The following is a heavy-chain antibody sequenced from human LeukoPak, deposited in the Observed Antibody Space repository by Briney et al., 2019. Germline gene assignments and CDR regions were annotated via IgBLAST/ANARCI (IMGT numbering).Heavy chain of an antibody. CDR1: GFTFGTYT. Sequence: GGSLRLSCAASGFTFGTYTMNWVRQAPGRGLEWVSAISGSGGSTYYADSVKGRFTISRDNSKNTLYLQMNSLRAEDTAVYYCAAHEYYYYYGMDVWGQGTTVTVSS. V-gene: IGHV3-23*01. CDR3: AAHEYYYYYGMDV. J-gene: IGHJ6*02. CDR2: ISGSGGST.